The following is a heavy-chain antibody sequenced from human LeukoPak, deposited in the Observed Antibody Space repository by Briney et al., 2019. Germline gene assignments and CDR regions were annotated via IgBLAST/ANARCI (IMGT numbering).Heavy chain of an antibody. CDR2: IYYTGRT. J-gene: IGHJ4*02. V-gene: IGHV4-59*01. CDR1: GGSISTYS. CDR3: ARGYSGTYLTVGY. Sequence: PSEILSLTCTVSGGSISTYSWSWIRQPPAKGLEWIGYIYYTGRTSYNPSLKSRVTISVDTSKNQFSLKLSSVTAADTAMYYCARGYSGTYLTVGYWGQGTLVTVSS. D-gene: IGHD1-26*01.